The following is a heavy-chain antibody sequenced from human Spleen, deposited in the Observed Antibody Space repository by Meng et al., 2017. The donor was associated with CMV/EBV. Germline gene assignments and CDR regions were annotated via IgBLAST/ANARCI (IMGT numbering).Heavy chain of an antibody. CDR2: IYYSGST. J-gene: IGHJ4*02. CDR1: GGSISSSSYY. V-gene: IGHV4-39*07. D-gene: IGHD3-3*01. Sequence: SETLSLTCTVSGGSISSSSYYWGWIRQPPGKGLEWIGSIYYSGSTYYNPSLKSRVTISVDTSKNQFSLKLSSVTAADTAVYYCARGRSITIFGVVIPGYFDYWGQGTLVTVSS. CDR3: ARGRSITIFGVVIPGYFDY.